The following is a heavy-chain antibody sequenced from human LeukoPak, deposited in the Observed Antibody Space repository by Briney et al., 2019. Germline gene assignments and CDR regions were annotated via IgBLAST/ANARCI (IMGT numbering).Heavy chain of an antibody. V-gene: IGHV1-69*04. CDR3: ARGTVTNRKIRPEYYYYGMDV. CDR1: GGTFSSYA. D-gene: IGHD4-17*01. Sequence: GASVKVSSKASGGTFSSYAISWVRQAPGQGLEWMGRIIPIFGIANYAQKFQGRVTITADKSTSTAYMELSSLRSEDTAVYYCARGTVTNRKIRPEYYYYGMDVWGQGTTVTVSS. J-gene: IGHJ6*02. CDR2: IIPIFGIA.